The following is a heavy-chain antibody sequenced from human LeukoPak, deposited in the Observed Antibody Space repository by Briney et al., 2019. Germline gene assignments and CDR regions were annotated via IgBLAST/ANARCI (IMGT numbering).Heavy chain of an antibody. J-gene: IGHJ4*02. CDR3: ARVKRIGRWLPSISRLLFDY. D-gene: IGHD5-24*01. Sequence: HEASVKVSCKASGYTFTSYGISWVRQAPGQGLEWMGWISAYNGNTNYAQKLQGRVTMTTDTSTSTAYMELRSLKSDDTAVYYCARVKRIGRWLPSISRLLFDYWGQGTLVTVSS. CDR2: ISAYNGNT. V-gene: IGHV1-18*01. CDR1: GYTFTSYG.